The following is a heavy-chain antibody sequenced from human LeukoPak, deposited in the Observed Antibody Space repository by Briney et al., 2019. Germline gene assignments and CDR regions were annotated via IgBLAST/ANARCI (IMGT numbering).Heavy chain of an antibody. D-gene: IGHD5-24*01. J-gene: IGHJ4*03. CDR2: IDHRGDT. V-gene: IGHV4-34*01. Sequence: PSETLSLTCAVYGGSFSRYYWSWIRQSPGKGLEWIAEIDHRGDTNYNPSVKSRVTISVDTSKNQFSLKVRSLSAADTAVYYCARGATISETGYLDFWGQGTLVTVSS. CDR3: ARGATISETGYLDF. CDR1: GGSFSRYY.